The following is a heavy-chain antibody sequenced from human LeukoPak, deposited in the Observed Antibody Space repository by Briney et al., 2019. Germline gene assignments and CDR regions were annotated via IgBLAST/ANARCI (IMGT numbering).Heavy chain of an antibody. Sequence: GGSLRLSCAASGFTFSTYAMSWVRQAPGKGLEWVSTVTGIDGTTYYADSVQGRFTISRDNSKNTLYLQMNSLRAEDTAVYYCAKIRSGSYYDFDYWGQGTLVTVSS. D-gene: IGHD1-26*01. J-gene: IGHJ4*02. V-gene: IGHV3-23*01. CDR3: AKIRSGSYYDFDY. CDR1: GFTFSTYA. CDR2: VTGIDGTT.